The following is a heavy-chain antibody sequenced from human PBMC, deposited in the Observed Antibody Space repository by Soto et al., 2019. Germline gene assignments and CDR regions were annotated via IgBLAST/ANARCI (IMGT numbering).Heavy chain of an antibody. D-gene: IGHD1-1*01. CDR1: GASISSGSC. CDR3: AGQASGISGHFY. Sequence: SETLSLTCAVSGASISSGSCWSWVRQSPNKGREWIGEVYPSGSTSDSPSLKNRLTISFDKTKKKFYFKLLSVIAADAAVYYCAGQASGISGHFYWGQGALVTVSS. CDR2: VYPSGST. V-gene: IGHV4-4*02. J-gene: IGHJ4*02.